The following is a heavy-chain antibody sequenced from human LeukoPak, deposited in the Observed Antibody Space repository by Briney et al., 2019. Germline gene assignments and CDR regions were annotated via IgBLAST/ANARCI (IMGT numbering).Heavy chain of an antibody. V-gene: IGHV1-2*02. CDR1: GYTFTGYY. CDR3: ATAGSYSGVSGYADY. J-gene: IGHJ4*02. CDR2: INPNSGGT. Sequence: GASVKVSCKTSGYTFTGYYMHWVRQAPGQGLEWMGWINPNSGGTNYAQKFQGRVTMTRDTSISTAYMELSRLTSDDTAVYYCATAGSYSGVSGYADYWGPGALVTVSS. D-gene: IGHD3-22*01.